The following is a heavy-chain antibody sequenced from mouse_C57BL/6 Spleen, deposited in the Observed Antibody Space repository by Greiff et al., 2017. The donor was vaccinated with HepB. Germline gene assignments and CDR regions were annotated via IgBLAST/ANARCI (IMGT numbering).Heavy chain of an antibody. Sequence: EVQLVESGPGLVKPSQSLSLTCSVTGYSITSGYYWNWIRQFPGNKLEWMGYISYDGSNNYNPSLKNRISITRDTSKNQFFLKLNSVTTEDTATYYCAREFYYSSYWYFDVWGTGTTVTVSS. V-gene: IGHV3-6*01. CDR3: AREFYYSSYWYFDV. J-gene: IGHJ1*03. D-gene: IGHD2-5*01. CDR2: ISYDGSN. CDR1: GYSITSGYY.